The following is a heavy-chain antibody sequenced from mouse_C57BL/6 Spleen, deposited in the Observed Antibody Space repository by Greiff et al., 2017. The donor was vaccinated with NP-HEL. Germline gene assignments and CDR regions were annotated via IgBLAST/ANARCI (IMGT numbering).Heavy chain of an antibody. CDR3: AILSSGYFDY. J-gene: IGHJ2*01. Sequence: VQLKQSGGGLVKPGGSLKLSCAASGFTFSSYAMSWVRQTPEKRLEWVATISDGGSYTYYPDNVKGRFTISRDNAKNNLYLQMSHLKSEDTAMYYCAILSSGYFDYWGQGTTLTVSS. V-gene: IGHV5-4*01. CDR2: ISDGGSYT. CDR1: GFTFSSYA. D-gene: IGHD3-2*02.